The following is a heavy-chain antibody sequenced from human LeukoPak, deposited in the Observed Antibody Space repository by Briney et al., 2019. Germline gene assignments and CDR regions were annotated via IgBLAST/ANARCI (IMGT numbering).Heavy chain of an antibody. J-gene: IGHJ5*02. CDR3: ARRIVVVTATNWFDP. CDR1: GGSFSGYY. D-gene: IGHD2-21*02. CDR2: INHSGST. V-gene: IGHV4-34*01. Sequence: PSETLSLTCAVYGGSFSGYYRSWIRQPPGKGLEWIGEINHSGSTNYNPSLKSRVTISVDTSKNQFSLKLSSVTAADTAVYYCARRIVVVTATNWFDPWGQGTLVTVSS.